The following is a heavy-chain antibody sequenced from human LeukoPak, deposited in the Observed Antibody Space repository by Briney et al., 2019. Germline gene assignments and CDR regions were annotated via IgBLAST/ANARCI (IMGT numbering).Heavy chain of an antibody. D-gene: IGHD6-13*01. CDR2: INTNTGNP. Sequence: GASVKVSCKASGYTFTNYGIIWVRQAPGQGLEWMGWINTNTGNPTYAQGFTGRFVFSLDTSVSTAYLQISSLKAEDTAVYYCARGLSQQLVSFGYWGQGTLVTVSS. CDR3: ARGLSQQLVSFGY. V-gene: IGHV7-4-1*02. CDR1: GYTFTNYG. J-gene: IGHJ4*02.